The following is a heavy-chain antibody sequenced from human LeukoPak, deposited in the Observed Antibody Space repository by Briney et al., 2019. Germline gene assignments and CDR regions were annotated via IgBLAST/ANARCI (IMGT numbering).Heavy chain of an antibody. CDR1: GFTFSDYY. J-gene: IGHJ4*02. Sequence: PGGSLRLSCAASGFTFSDYYMSWIRQAPGKGLEWVSYISSSGSTIYYADSVKGRFTISRDNAKNSLYLQMNSLRAEDTAVYYCARDSDYVWGSYRHFDYWGQGTLVTVSS. D-gene: IGHD3-16*02. V-gene: IGHV3-11*01. CDR3: ARDSDYVWGSYRHFDY. CDR2: ISSSGSTI.